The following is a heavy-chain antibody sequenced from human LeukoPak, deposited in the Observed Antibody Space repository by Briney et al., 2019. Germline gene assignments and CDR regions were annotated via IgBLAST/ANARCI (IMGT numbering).Heavy chain of an antibody. CDR1: GFTLSNYG. Sequence: GGSLRLSCAASGFTLSNYGMSWVRQAPGKGLEWVSAIGGTTYYADSVKGRFTISRDDSKNTLYLQMNSLRVEDTAVYYCAKPEVGVASIDCWGQGTLVTVSS. CDR3: AKPEVGVASIDC. CDR2: IGGTT. J-gene: IGHJ4*02. V-gene: IGHV3-23*01. D-gene: IGHD2-2*01.